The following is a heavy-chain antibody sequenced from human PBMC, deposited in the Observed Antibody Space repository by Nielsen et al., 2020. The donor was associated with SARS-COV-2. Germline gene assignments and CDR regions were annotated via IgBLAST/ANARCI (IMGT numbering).Heavy chain of an antibody. CDR1: GGSSSDDY. Sequence: SETLSLTCAVYGGSSSDDYWSWIRQPPGKGLEWIGEIDHSGSSNSKPSLKSRVSISVDTSKKQISLRLRSVTAADTAVYYCARGWFYYDTNALRGDAFDIWGQGTLVTVSS. J-gene: IGHJ3*02. D-gene: IGHD3-22*01. V-gene: IGHV4-34*01. CDR3: ARGWFYYDTNALRGDAFDI. CDR2: IDHSGSS.